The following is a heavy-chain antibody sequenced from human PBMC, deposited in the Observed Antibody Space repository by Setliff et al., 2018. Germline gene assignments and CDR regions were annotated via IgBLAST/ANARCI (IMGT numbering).Heavy chain of an antibody. D-gene: IGHD2-15*01. J-gene: IGHJ4*02. Sequence: SETLSLTCAVYGGSFSGYYWSWVRQPPGKGLEWIGEIYHSGSTNYNPSLKSRVTISVDKSKSQFSLKLSSVTAVDTAVYYCARQGTYCDGGGGSCFPPNYWGQGTLVTVSS. CDR1: GGSFSGYY. CDR2: IYHSGST. CDR3: ARQGTYCDGGGGSCFPPNY. V-gene: IGHV4-34*01.